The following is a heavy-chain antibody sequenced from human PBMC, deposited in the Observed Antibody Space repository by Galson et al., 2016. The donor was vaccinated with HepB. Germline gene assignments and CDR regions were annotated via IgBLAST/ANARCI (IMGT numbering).Heavy chain of an antibody. CDR2: IYYSGNT. V-gene: IGHV4-31*03. CDR1: GVSISSGGYY. Sequence: TLSLTCNVSGVSISSGGYYWSWIRQHPGKGLEWIGYIYYSGNTYYTPSLKSRVTISVDTSKNQFPLKLSSVTAADTAVYYCARVPSYYGSGSSRFDPWGQGTLVTVSS. J-gene: IGHJ5*02. CDR3: ARVPSYYGSGSSRFDP. D-gene: IGHD3-10*01.